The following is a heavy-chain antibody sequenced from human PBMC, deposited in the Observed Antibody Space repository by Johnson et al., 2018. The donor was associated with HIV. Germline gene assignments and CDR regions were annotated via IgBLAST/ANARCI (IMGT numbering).Heavy chain of an antibody. CDR1: GFTFSRFA. V-gene: IGHV3-30-3*01. J-gene: IGHJ3*02. Sequence: QVQLVESGGDVVQPERSLRLSCATSGFTFSRFAMHWVRQAPGKGLEWVACVSYDGSSKYYAASMKGRFIISRDNSKNTLFLQMNSLRTEDTAVYSCARDSPGWLVGAIGEDAFDIWGQGTMVTVSS. CDR3: ARDSPGWLVGAIGEDAFDI. D-gene: IGHD1-26*01. CDR2: VSYDGSSK.